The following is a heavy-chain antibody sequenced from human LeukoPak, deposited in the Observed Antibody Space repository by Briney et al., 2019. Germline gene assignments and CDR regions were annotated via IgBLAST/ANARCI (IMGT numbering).Heavy chain of an antibody. J-gene: IGHJ3*02. CDR1: GGSISSSSYY. CDR3: ARAASGYLGAFDI. V-gene: IGHV4-39*07. CDR2: GSA. Sequence: NPSETLSLTCTVSGGSISSSSYYWGWIRQPPGKRLEWIGSGSAYYNPSLKSRVTISVNTSKNQLSLKLSSVTAADTAVYYCARAASGYLGAFDIWGQGTMVTVSS. D-gene: IGHD3-3*01.